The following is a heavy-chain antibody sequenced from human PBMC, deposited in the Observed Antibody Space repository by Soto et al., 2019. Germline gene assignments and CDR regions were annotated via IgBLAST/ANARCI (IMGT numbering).Heavy chain of an antibody. V-gene: IGHV1-46*03. D-gene: IGHD2-21*02. CDR2: IDPSGGST. Sequence: QVQLVQSGAEVKKPGASVKVSCKASGYTVTRHYMHWVRQAPGQGLEWMGIIDPSGGSTTYAQKSRDRVTMTRDMSTRTVYMELSSLRSDDTAIYYCTRGSTVVTLDYFDSWGQGTLVTVSS. CDR3: TRGSTVVTLDYFDS. J-gene: IGHJ4*02. CDR1: GYTVTRHY.